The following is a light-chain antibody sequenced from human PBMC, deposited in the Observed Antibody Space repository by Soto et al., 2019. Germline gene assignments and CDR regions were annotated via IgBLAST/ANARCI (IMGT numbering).Light chain of an antibody. Sequence: HSALTQAASVSGFPGQSTTISCTGTSSDVGGYNYVSWYQQHPGKAPKLMIYDASNRPSGISNRFSGSKSGNTASLTISGLQAEDEADYYCSSYTGSSTYVFGTGTKVTVL. CDR3: SSYTGSSTYV. J-gene: IGLJ1*01. V-gene: IGLV2-14*01. CDR1: SSDVGGYNY. CDR2: DAS.